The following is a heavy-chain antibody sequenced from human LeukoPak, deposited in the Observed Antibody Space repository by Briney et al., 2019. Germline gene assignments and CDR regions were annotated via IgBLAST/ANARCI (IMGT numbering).Heavy chain of an antibody. D-gene: IGHD5-24*01. CDR3: ARAGRTDGYKSYFDY. Sequence: PSETLSLTCTVSGGSISSYYWSWVRQPPGKGLEWIGYIHYSGSTNYNPSLKSRVTISVDTSKNQFSLKLSSVTAADTAVYYCARAGRTDGYKSYFDYWGQGTLVTASS. J-gene: IGHJ4*02. CDR1: GGSISSYY. V-gene: IGHV4-59*13. CDR2: IHYSGST.